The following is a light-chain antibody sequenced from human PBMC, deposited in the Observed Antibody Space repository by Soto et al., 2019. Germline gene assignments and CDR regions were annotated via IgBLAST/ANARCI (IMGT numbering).Light chain of an antibody. V-gene: IGKV3-11*01. Sequence: EIVLTQSPATLSLSPGDRATLSCRASQSVSRYLAWYQQKPGQAPRLLIYDASNRATGIPARFGGSGSGTEFTLTISSLESEDFAVYYCQQRSNWSRTFGQGTKLEIK. CDR2: DAS. CDR1: QSVSRY. J-gene: IGKJ2*01. CDR3: QQRSNWSRT.